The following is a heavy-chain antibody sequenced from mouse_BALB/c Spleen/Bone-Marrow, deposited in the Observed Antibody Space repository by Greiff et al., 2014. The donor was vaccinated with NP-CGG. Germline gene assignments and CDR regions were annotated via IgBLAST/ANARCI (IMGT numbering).Heavy chain of an antibody. CDR3: TRDAYYRYDETTDY. V-gene: IGHV1-5*01. D-gene: IGHD2-14*01. CDR2: VSPGNSDT. CDR1: GYTFTTYW. Sequence: VQLQQSGTVLARPGASVKMSCKASGYTFTTYWMHWVKQRPGQGLEWIGAVSPGNSDTTYNQKFKGKAKLTAVTSTSTAYMELSSLTNEDSAVYFCTRDAYYRYDETTDYWGQGTSVTVSS. J-gene: IGHJ4*01.